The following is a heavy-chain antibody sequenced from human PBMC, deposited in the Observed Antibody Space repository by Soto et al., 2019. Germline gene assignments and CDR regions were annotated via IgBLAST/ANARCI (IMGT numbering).Heavy chain of an antibody. V-gene: IGHV4-31*03. CDR1: GGSIKSRGYY. CDR3: ARVGEIIGDY. D-gene: IGHD3-10*01. CDR2: IYYSGST. J-gene: IGHJ4*02. Sequence: QVQLQASGPGLVKPSETLSLTCTVSGGSIKSRGYYWSWIRQQPGKGLEWIGYIYYSGSTYYNPSLKSRVVISVDTSKNQFSLNVSSVTAADTAVYYCARVGEIIGDYWGQGTLVTVSS.